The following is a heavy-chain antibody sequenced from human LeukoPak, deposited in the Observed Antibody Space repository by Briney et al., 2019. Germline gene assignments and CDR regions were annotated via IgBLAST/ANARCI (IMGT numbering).Heavy chain of an antibody. J-gene: IGHJ4*02. CDR1: GFTFSSYS. CDR2: IGSSSTYV. D-gene: IGHD2-2*01. Sequence: PGGSLRLSCAASGFTFSSYSVNWVRQAPGKGLEWVSSIGSSSTYVYYADSVKGRFTISRDNAKNSLYLQMNSLTAEDTAVYYCARDRAQIPSTSCFDYWGQGTLVTVSS. V-gene: IGHV3-21*01. CDR3: ARDRAQIPSTSCFDY.